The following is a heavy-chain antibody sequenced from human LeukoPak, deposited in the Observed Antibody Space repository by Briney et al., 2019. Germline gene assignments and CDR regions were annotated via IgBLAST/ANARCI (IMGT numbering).Heavy chain of an antibody. CDR3: ARDSIYYDSSGYHFSPFDY. CDR1: GGSISSYY. CDR2: ICYRGST. V-gene: IGHV4-59*01. J-gene: IGHJ4*02. D-gene: IGHD3-22*01. Sequence: SETLSLTCTVSGGSISSYYWSWIRQPPGKGLEWIGYICYRGSTNYNPSLKSRVTISVDTSKNQFSLKLSSVTAADTAVYYCARDSIYYDSSGYHFSPFDYWGQGTLVTVSS.